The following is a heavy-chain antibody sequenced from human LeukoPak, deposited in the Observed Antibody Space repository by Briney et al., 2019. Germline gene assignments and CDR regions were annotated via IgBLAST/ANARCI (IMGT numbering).Heavy chain of an antibody. Sequence: SETLSLTCAVYGGSFSGYYWSWIRQPPGKGLEWIGEINHSRSTNYTPSLKSRVTISVDTSKKQFSLKLSSVTAADTAVYYCARHRGYSYGYYGGNPLDYWGQGTLVTVSS. J-gene: IGHJ4*02. CDR1: GGSFSGYY. CDR3: ARHRGYSYGYYGGNPLDY. CDR2: INHSRST. V-gene: IGHV4-34*01. D-gene: IGHD5-18*01.